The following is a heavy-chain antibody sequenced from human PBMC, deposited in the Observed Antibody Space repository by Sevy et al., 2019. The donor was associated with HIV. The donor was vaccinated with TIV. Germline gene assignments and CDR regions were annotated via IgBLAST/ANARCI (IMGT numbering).Heavy chain of an antibody. CDR2: VSYDGADK. Sequence: GGSLRLSCAASGFIFNNYDMYWIRQAPGKGLEWVATVSYDGADKDYADIVKGRFTISSNSSRSMLYLQMTSLRPEDTGVYFCAKDMVDCSGGTCYSGAVSPFESWGQGTLVTVSS. J-gene: IGHJ4*02. V-gene: IGHV3-30*18. D-gene: IGHD2-15*01. CDR3: AKDMVDCSGGTCYSGAVSPFES. CDR1: GFIFNNYD.